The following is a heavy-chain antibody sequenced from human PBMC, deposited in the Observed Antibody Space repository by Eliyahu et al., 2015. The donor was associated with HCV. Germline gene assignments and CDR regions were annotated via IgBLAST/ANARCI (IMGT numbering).Heavy chain of an antibody. CDR1: GFXFRXAW. V-gene: IGHV3-15*01. Sequence: EVQLVESGGGLVKPGGSLRLXCAASGFXFRXAWXSWVRXAPGKGLEGXGRIKSKTDGGTTDYAAPVKGRFTISRDDSKSTLYLQMNSLKTEDTAVYYCTTGAPGGFDYYLDVWGQGTTVTVSS. D-gene: IGHD3-10*01. CDR2: IKSKTDGGTT. J-gene: IGHJ6*03. CDR3: TTGAPGGFDYYLDV.